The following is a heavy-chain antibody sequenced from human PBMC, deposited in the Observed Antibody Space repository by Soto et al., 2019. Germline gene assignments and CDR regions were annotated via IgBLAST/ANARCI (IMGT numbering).Heavy chain of an antibody. Sequence: EVQLLESGGVLVQPGGSLRLSCAASGFTFSNYAMSWVRQAPGKGLEWVSAISGSGANTYYADSVKGRFTISRDNSKNTLFLQMNSLRAEDTAVYYCAKTCENGPWCACDIWGQGTMVTVSS. CDR2: ISGSGANT. D-gene: IGHD2-15*01. CDR1: GFTFSNYA. V-gene: IGHV3-23*01. J-gene: IGHJ3*02. CDR3: AKTCENGPWCACDI.